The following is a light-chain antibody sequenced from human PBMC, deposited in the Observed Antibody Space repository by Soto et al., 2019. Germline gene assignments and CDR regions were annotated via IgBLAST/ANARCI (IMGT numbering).Light chain of an antibody. CDR2: GAS. J-gene: IGKJ1*01. V-gene: IGKV3-20*01. Sequence: EIVWTQSQGTMSLSPGERATLSCRASQSVSNNYLAWYQQKPGQAPRLLSYGASNRATGIPDRFSGSGSGTDFTLTISRLEHEAFEVYYCQKYGSSGTFGQGTKLEI. CDR1: QSVSNNY. CDR3: QKYGSSGT.